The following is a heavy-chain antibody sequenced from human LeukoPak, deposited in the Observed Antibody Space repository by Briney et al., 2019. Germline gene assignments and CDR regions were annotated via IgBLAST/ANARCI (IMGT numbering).Heavy chain of an antibody. Sequence: GGPLRLFCAASGFTFNSYAMSWVGQGPGKGLEWVSAISGGGGSTYYADSVKGRFTISRDNSKNTLYLQMNSLTADDTAVYYCAKRTSIFSGPFGEHHYFDYSGQGTLVTVSS. J-gene: IGHJ4*02. D-gene: IGHD3-9*01. V-gene: IGHV3-23*01. CDR3: AKRTSIFSGPFGEHHYFDY. CDR2: ISGGGGST. CDR1: GFTFNSYA.